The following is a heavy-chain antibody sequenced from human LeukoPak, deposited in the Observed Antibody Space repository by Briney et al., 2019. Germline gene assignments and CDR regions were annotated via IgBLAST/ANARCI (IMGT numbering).Heavy chain of an antibody. CDR3: IRNHYDSGFAFDI. J-gene: IGHJ3*02. V-gene: IGHV3-73*01. CDR1: GFSLSGSA. Sequence: PGGSLKLSCAASGFSLSGSAMHWVRQASGKGLEWVGRIRSKGNNYATTYGASVNGRFTIARDDAKNTAYLEMNSLKTEDTAVYYCIRNHYDSGFAFDIWGQGTMVTV. CDR2: IRSKGNNYAT. D-gene: IGHD3-22*01.